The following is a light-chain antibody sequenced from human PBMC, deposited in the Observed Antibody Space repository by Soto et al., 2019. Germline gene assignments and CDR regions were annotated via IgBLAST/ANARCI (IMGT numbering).Light chain of an antibody. Sequence: EIVLTQSPATLSLSPGERATLSCRASQSVYSYLAWYQQKPGQAPRLLIYDASNRATGIPARFSGSGSGTDFTLTISSLEPEDFAVYYCQQRSNWPPWTFGQGTKVEIK. V-gene: IGKV3-11*01. CDR1: QSVYSY. CDR3: QQRSNWPPWT. CDR2: DAS. J-gene: IGKJ1*01.